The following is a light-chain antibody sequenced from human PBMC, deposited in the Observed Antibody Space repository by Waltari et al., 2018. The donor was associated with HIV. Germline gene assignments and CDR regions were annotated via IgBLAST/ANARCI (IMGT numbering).Light chain of an antibody. CDR1: QGINKW. V-gene: IGKV1-12*01. CDR2: GAS. Sequence: DIQMTQSPSFVSASVGDRVTITCRASQGINKWLAWYQQKPGKAPILLIYGASTLQSGVPSRFAGSGSGTDFTLTIDTLQPEDFATYYCLQANSFPHTFGQGTKLEIK. J-gene: IGKJ2*01. CDR3: LQANSFPHT.